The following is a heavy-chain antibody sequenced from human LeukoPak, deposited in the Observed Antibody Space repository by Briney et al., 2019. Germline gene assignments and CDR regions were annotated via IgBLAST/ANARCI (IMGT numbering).Heavy chain of an antibody. CDR1: GGSISSSSYY. Sequence: SETLSLTCTVSGGSISSSSYYWGWVRQPPGKGLEWIGEIYHSGSTNYNPSLKSRVTISVDKSKNQFSLKLSSVTAADTAVYYCARDGWHLGLDYWGQGTLVTVSS. CDR3: ARDGWHLGLDY. D-gene: IGHD2-15*01. J-gene: IGHJ4*02. V-gene: IGHV4-39*07. CDR2: IYHSGST.